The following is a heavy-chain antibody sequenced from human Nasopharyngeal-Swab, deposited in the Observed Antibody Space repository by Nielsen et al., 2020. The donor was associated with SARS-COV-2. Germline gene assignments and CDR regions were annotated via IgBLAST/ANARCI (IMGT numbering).Heavy chain of an antibody. CDR1: GFTFSSYG. D-gene: IGHD1-14*01. CDR3: AREKNLFDI. CDR2: IWYDGSNK. V-gene: IGHV3-33*01. Sequence: GGSLRLSCAASGFTFSSYGMHWVRQAPGKGLEWVAVIWYDGSNKYYADSVKGRFTISRDNSKNTLYLQMNSLRAEDTAVYYCAREKNLFDIWGQGTMVTFSS. J-gene: IGHJ3*02.